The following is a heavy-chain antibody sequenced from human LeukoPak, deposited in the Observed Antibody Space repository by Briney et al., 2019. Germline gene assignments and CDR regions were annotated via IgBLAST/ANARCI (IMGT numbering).Heavy chain of an antibody. D-gene: IGHD1-7*01. CDR1: GYTFTDYH. Sequence: ASVKVSCKASGYTFTDYHMHWVRQAPGQGLEWMGWINPNSGGTNYAQKFQGRVTMTTDTSTNTTYMELRSLRSDDTAVYFCARDLLGITGTTGYFDSWGQGTLVTVSS. CDR2: INPNSGGT. CDR3: ARDLLGITGTTGYFDS. V-gene: IGHV1-2*02. J-gene: IGHJ4*02.